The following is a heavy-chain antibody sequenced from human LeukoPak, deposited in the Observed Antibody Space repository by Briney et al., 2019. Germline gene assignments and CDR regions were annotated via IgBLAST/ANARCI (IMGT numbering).Heavy chain of an antibody. CDR3: ARDSMVRGVLWFDP. V-gene: IGHV4-59*12. CDR2: IYYSGST. D-gene: IGHD3-10*01. J-gene: IGHJ5*02. CDR1: GGSISSYY. Sequence: SETLSLTCTVSGGSISSYYWSWIRQPPGKGLEWIGYIYYSGSTNYNPSLKSRVTISVDTSKNQFSLKLSSVTAADTAVYYCARDSMVRGVLWFDPWGQGTLVTVSS.